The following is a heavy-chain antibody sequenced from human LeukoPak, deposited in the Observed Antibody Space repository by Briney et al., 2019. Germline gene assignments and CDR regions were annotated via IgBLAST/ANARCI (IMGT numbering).Heavy chain of an antibody. CDR1: GYSISSGYY. J-gene: IGHJ4*02. CDR3: VRDGVDSGLYFDQ. V-gene: IGHV3-7*01. Sequence: ETLSLTCSVSGYSISSGYYWGWIRQPPGKGLEWVASIKYDGNEKYYVDSVKGRFTISRDNARNSLYLQMYSLRAEDTAVYYCVRDGVDSGLYFDQWGQGSLVAVSS. D-gene: IGHD1-26*01. CDR2: IKYDGNEK.